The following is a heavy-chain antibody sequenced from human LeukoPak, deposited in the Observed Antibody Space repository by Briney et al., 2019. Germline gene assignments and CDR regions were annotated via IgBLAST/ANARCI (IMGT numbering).Heavy chain of an antibody. Sequence: SETLSLTCTVSGGSISSSSYYWGWIRQPPGKGLEWIGSIYYSGSTYYNPSLKSRVTISVDTSKNQFSLKLSSVTAADTAVYYCARDRTGDRFRYFDLWGRGTLVTVSS. V-gene: IGHV4-39*07. CDR3: ARDRTGDRFRYFDL. CDR2: IYYSGST. J-gene: IGHJ2*01. D-gene: IGHD7-27*01. CDR1: GGSISSSSYY.